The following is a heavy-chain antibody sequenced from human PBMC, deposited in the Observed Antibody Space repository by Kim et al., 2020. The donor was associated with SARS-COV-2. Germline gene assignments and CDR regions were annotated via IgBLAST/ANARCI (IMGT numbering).Heavy chain of an antibody. J-gene: IGHJ4*02. D-gene: IGHD2-2*01. CDR1: GFSFSTYD. Sequence: GGSLRLSCAASGFSFSTYDMSWVRQAPEKGLEWVSAITGRDGSTFYADSVKGRFIISRDNSRNTLFLQLNSLRAEDTALYYCARESSRRADYWGQGTLV. CDR3: ARESSRRADY. V-gene: IGHV3-23*01. CDR2: ITGRDGST.